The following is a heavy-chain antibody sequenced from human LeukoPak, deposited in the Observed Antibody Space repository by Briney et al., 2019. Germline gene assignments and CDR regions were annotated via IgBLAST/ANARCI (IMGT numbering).Heavy chain of an antibody. Sequence: GGSLRLSCAASGFTFSSYAMSWVRQAPGKGLEWVSAISVSGGSTYYADSMKGRFTISRDNSKNTLFLQMNSLRAEDTAVYYCAKGRGTTVTSAANYWGQGTLVTVSS. J-gene: IGHJ4*02. CDR3: AKGRGTTVTSAANY. CDR1: GFTFSSYA. CDR2: ISVSGGST. D-gene: IGHD4-17*01. V-gene: IGHV3-23*01.